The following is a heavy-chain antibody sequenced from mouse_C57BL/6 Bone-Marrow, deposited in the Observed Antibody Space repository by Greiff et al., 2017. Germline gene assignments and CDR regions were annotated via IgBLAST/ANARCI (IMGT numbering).Heavy chain of an antibody. CDR1: GYTFTSYG. CDR2: IYPRSGNT. D-gene: IGHD2-3*01. Sequence: QVQLQQSGAELARPGASVKLSCKASGYTFTSYGISWVKQRTGQGLEWIGEIYPRSGNTYYNEKFKGKATLTADTSSSTAYMELRSLTSEDSAVYFCENSYDGYPPYYFDYWGQGTTLTVSS. CDR3: ENSYDGYPPYYFDY. J-gene: IGHJ2*01. V-gene: IGHV1-81*01.